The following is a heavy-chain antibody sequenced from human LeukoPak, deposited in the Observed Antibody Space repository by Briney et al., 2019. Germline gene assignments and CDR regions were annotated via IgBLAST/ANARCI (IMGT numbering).Heavy chain of an antibody. Sequence: SETLSLTCAVYGGSFSGYYWSWIRQPPGKGLEWIGYIYYSGSTYYNPSLKSRVTISVDTSKNQFSLKLSSVTAADTAVYYCARSDYDILTGYLNWFDPWGQGTLVTVSS. D-gene: IGHD3-9*01. CDR2: IYYSGST. CDR1: GGSFSGYY. CDR3: ARSDYDILTGYLNWFDP. J-gene: IGHJ5*02. V-gene: IGHV4-34*09.